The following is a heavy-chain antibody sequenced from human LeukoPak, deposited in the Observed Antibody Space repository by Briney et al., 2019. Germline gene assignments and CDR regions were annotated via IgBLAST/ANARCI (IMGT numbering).Heavy chain of an antibody. J-gene: IGHJ4*02. CDR2: IWYDGSNK. Sequence: GGSLRLSCAASGFTFSSYGMHWVRQAPGKGLEWVAVIWYDGSNKYYADSVKGRFTISRDNSKNTLYLQMNSLRVEDTAVYYCARDPSGSGWSLNNWGQGTLVTVSS. V-gene: IGHV3-33*01. CDR1: GFTFSSYG. CDR3: ARDPSGSGWSLNN. D-gene: IGHD6-19*01.